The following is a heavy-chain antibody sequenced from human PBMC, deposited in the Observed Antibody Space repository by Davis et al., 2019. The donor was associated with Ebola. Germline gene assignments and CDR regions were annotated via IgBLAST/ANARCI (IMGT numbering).Heavy chain of an antibody. CDR3: ARDLGRYNWNRNYYYYGMDV. CDR1: GFTVVSNY. Sequence: GGSLRLSCEASGFTVVSNYITWVRQAPGKGLEWVSSVYSAAGTYYADSVKGRFTISRDNSKNTVYLQMNSLRAEDTAVYYCARDLGRYNWNRNYYYYGMDVWGQGTTVTVSS. J-gene: IGHJ6*02. V-gene: IGHV3-53*01. CDR2: VYSAAGT. D-gene: IGHD1-20*01.